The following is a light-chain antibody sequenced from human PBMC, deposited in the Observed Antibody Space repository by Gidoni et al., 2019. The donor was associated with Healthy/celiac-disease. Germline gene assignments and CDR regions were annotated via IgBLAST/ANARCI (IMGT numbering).Light chain of an antibody. CDR3: GADHGSGSNFVWV. Sequence: QPVLTQPPSASASLGASVTLNCTLSSGDSNYKVDWYQQRPGKGPRFVMRVGTGGIVGSKGDGIPDRFSVLGSGLNRYLTIKNIQEEDESDYHCGADHGSGSNFVWVFGGGTKLTVL. CDR1: SGDSNYK. V-gene: IGLV9-49*01. J-gene: IGLJ3*02. CDR2: VGTGGIVG.